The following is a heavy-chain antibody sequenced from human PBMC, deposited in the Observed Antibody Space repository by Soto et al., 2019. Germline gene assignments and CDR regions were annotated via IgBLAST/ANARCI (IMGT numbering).Heavy chain of an antibody. V-gene: IGHV3-9*01. J-gene: IGHJ5*02. CDR3: AKAGYSSSWYQKTGWFDP. CDR2: ISWNSGSI. D-gene: IGHD6-13*01. CDR1: GFTFDDYA. Sequence: EVPLVESGGGLVQPGRSLRLSCAASGFTFDDYAMHWVRQAPGKGLEWVSGISWNSGSIGYADSVKGRFTISRDNAKNSLYLQMNSLRAEDTALYYCAKAGYSSSWYQKTGWFDPWGQGTLVTVSS.